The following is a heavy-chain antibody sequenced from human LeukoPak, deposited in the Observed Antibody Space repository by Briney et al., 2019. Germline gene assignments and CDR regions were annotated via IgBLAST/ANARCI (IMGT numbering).Heavy chain of an antibody. CDR2: LSGSGDTT. J-gene: IGHJ3*02. CDR1: GFTFSTYS. D-gene: IGHD5-18*01. CDR3: VKEPRGYSFSFDI. V-gene: IGHV3-23*01. Sequence: PGGSLRLSCAASGFTFSTYSMTWIRQAPGKGLEWVSVLSGSGDTTFYADSVKGRFTISRDNPKNTLYLQMNSLRPEDTAVYYCVKEPRGYSFSFDIWGQGTMVTVSS.